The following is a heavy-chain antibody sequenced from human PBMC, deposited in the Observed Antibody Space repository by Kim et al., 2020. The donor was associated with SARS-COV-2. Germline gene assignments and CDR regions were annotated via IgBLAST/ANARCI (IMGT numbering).Heavy chain of an antibody. CDR3: ALHFAYIPAFDV. V-gene: IGHV4-39*01. Sequence: SETLSLTCTVSAGSITNNFWGWIRQPPGKGPEWIASIHYGGTTYYNPSLKSRVTISVDTSKNQFSLRLTSVSAADTAPYYCALHFAYIPAFDVWGQGTMV. CDR2: IHYGGTT. J-gene: IGHJ3*01. D-gene: IGHD3-16*01. CDR1: AGSITNNF.